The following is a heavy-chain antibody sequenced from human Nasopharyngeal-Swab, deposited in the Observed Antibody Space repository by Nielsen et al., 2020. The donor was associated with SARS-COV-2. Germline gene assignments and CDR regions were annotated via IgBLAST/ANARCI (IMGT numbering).Heavy chain of an antibody. J-gene: IGHJ6*03. V-gene: IGHV3-21*01. CDR1: GFSFSNNN. D-gene: IGHD2-8*01. CDR3: ARLEGQTEIMMYAGGYMDV. CDR2: ISSSSSYK. Sequence: GRSLRLSSAASGFSFSNNNMNWVRQAPRPGLEWVSSISSSSSYKYYADSVKGRFTISRDNAKNSLYLQMNSLRVEDTAVYYCARLEGQTEIMMYAGGYMDVWGKGTTVTVSS.